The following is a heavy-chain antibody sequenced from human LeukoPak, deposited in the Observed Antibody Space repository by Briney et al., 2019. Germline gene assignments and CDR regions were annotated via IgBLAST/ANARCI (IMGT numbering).Heavy chain of an antibody. CDR3: ARGRIGDIAASSQFDP. CDR1: GFIVSGNY. Sequence: GGSLRLSCAVSGFIVSGNYMSWVRQAAGKGLEWVSVIDSGDNTYYADSVKGRFTISRDNSKNTLYLQMNSLRAEDTAVYYCARGRIGDIAASSQFDPWGKGTLVAVCS. V-gene: IGHV3-53*01. CDR2: IDSGDNT. D-gene: IGHD3-16*01. J-gene: IGHJ5*02.